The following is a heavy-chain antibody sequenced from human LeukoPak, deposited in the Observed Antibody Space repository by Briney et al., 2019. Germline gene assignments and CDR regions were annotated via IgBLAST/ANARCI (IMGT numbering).Heavy chain of an antibody. J-gene: IGHJ3*02. CDR3: AAVDGSGSFRSTAGAFDI. D-gene: IGHD3-10*01. V-gene: IGHV4-61*08. CDR2: IYYSGST. Sequence: SETLSLTCTVSGGSISSGGYYWSWIRQPPGKGLEWIGYIYYSGSTNYNPSLKSRVTISVDTSKNQFSLKLSSVTAADTAVYYCAAVDGSGSFRSTAGAFDIWGQGTMVTVSS. CDR1: GGSISSGGYY.